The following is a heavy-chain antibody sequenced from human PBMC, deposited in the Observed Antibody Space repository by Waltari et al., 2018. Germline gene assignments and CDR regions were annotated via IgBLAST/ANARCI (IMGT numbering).Heavy chain of an antibody. J-gene: IGHJ3*02. CDR1: GGSIDSDTYY. CDR2: FYYGGST. CDR3: ARLGYCSSTSCYTTFFDAFDI. D-gene: IGHD2-2*02. V-gene: IGHV4-39*07. Sequence: QLQLQESGPGLVKPSETLSLTCSVSGGSIDSDTYYWGLIRQHPGKGLEWIGSFYYGGSTYYNPSLKSRVTISVHTSKSQFSLNLTSVTAADTALYFCARLGYCSSTSCYTTFFDAFDIWGQGTMVTVSS.